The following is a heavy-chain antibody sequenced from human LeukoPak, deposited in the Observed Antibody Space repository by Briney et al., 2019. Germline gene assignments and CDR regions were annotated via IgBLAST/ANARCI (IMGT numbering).Heavy chain of an antibody. V-gene: IGHV4-59*01. J-gene: IGHJ4*02. CDR3: ARVTGYMIEDYFDY. CDR1: GGSISSYY. CDR2: IYYSGST. Sequence: SETLSLTCTVSGGSISSYYWSWIRQPPGKGLEWIGYIYYSGSTNYNPSLKGRVTISVETSKNQFSLKLSSVTAADTAVYYCARVTGYMIEDYFDYWGQGTLVTVSS. D-gene: IGHD3-22*01.